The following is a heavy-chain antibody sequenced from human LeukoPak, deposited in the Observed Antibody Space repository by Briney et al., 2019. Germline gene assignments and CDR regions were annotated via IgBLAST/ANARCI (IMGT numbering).Heavy chain of an antibody. CDR1: EFTFSNYA. CDR3: ARDDRKRLDP. Sequence: GGALRLSCAASEFTFSNYAMNWVRQAPGKGLEWVAVISYDGTNKFYADSEKGRFTISRDDSKNTLYLQMNSLRDEDTAVYYCARDDRKRLDPWGQGTL. D-gene: IGHD1-14*01. V-gene: IGHV3-30-3*01. CDR2: ISYDGTNK. J-gene: IGHJ5*02.